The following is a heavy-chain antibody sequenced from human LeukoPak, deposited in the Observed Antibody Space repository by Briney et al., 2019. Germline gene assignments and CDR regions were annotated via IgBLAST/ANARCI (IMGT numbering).Heavy chain of an antibody. CDR2: IYNSGST. D-gene: IGHD3-22*01. Sequence: SETLSLTCTVSGYSISSGYYWGCIRPPPGKGLGWIGSIYNSGSTYYEPSHKSRVTISIDTSKNQLSLQLNTVTAADTAVYYGEKIDDSSCYSVDGWGQESLVTVSS. CDR1: GYSISSGYY. V-gene: IGHV4-38-2*02. J-gene: IGHJ4*02. CDR3: EKIDDSSCYSVDG.